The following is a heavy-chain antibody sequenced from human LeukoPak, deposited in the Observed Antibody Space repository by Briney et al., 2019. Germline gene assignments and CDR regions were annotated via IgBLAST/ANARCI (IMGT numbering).Heavy chain of an antibody. CDR2: ISWNSGSI. CDR1: GFTFDDYA. V-gene: IGHV3-9*01. CDR3: AKAYSSGWYGSIDY. J-gene: IGHJ4*02. D-gene: IGHD6-19*01. Sequence: PGGSLRLSCAASGFTFDDYAMHWVRQAPGKGLEWVSGISWNSGSIGYADSVKGRFTISRDNAKNSLYLQMNSLRAEDTALYYCAKAYSSGWYGSIDYWGQGTLVTVSS.